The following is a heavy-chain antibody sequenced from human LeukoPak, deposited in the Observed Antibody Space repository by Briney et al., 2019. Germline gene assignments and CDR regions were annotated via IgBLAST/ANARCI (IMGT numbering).Heavy chain of an antibody. CDR2: IYTSGST. D-gene: IGHD3-22*01. J-gene: IGHJ4*02. V-gene: IGHV4-61*02. CDR3: ARGDGYDSSGSYDY. CDR1: GASISSGSYY. Sequence: SETLSLTCTVSGASISSGSYYWSWIRQPAGKGLEWIGRIYTSGSTTHNPSLKSRVTISVDTSKNQFSLKLSSVTAADTAVYYCARGDGYDSSGSYDYWGQGTLVTVSS.